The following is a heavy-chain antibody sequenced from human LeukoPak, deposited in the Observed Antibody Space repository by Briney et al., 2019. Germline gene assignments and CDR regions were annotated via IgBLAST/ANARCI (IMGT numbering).Heavy chain of an antibody. D-gene: IGHD6-19*01. Sequence: PGGSLRLSCAASGFTFSSYSMNWVRQAPGKGLEWVSSISNSSSYKYYADSVKGRFTISKDNAKNSLYLQRNSQRADDTAVYYCASGPVAGSNFDYWGQGTLVTVSS. J-gene: IGHJ4*02. CDR2: ISNSSSYK. CDR1: GFTFSSYS. CDR3: ASGPVAGSNFDY. V-gene: IGHV3-21*01.